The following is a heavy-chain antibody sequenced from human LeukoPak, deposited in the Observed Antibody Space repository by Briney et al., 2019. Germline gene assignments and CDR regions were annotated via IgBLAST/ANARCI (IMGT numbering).Heavy chain of an antibody. V-gene: IGHV4-59*01. CDR1: GGSISSYY. D-gene: IGHD5-18*01. Sequence: SETLSLTCTVSGGSISSYYWSWIRQPPGKGLEWIGYIYYSGSTNYNPSLKSRVTISVDTSKNQFSLKLSSVTAADTAVYYCARGARGYSYGFLYGDWGQGTLVTVSS. CDR2: IYYSGST. J-gene: IGHJ4*02. CDR3: ARGARGYSYGFLYGD.